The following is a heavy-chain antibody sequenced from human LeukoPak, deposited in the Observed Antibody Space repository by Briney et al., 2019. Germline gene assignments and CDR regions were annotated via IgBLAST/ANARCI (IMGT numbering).Heavy chain of an antibody. CDR2: IYHSGST. V-gene: IGHV4-4*02. J-gene: IGHJ4*02. D-gene: IGHD3-22*01. Sequence: SETLSLTCAVSGGSISSSNWWSWVRQPPGKGLEWIGEIYHSGSTNYNPSLKSRVTISVDKSKNQFSLKLSSVTAADTAVYYCARFSYYDSSGYYSPVDYWGQGTLVTVSS. CDR1: GGSISSSNW. CDR3: ARFSYYDSSGYYSPVDY.